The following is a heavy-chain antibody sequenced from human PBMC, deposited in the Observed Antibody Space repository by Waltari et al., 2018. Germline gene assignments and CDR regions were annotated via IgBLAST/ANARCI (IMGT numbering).Heavy chain of an antibody. D-gene: IGHD6-6*01. CDR2: MNNDGSST. J-gene: IGHJ4*02. CDR1: GFNFGRYW. CDR3: ARRSTSSAPYFFDY. Sequence: EVQLVESGGGLVQPGGSLRLSCAASGFNFGRYWMHWVRQAPGKGLVWVSRMNNDGSSTTYADSVKGRFTISRDNAKNTLDLQLNSLRAEDTAVYFCARRSTSSAPYFFDYWGQGTLVTVSS. V-gene: IGHV3-74*01.